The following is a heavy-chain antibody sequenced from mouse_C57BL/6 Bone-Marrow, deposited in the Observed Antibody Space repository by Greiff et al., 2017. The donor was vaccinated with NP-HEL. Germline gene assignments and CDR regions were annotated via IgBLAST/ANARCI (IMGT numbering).Heavy chain of an antibody. Sequence: VQLQQSGPELVKPGASVKISCKASGYSFTDYNMNWVKQSNGKSLEWIGVINPNYGTSSSNQQFKGKATLTVDQSSCTAYMQLNSLTSEDSAVYYCARGIYYDSPMDYWGQGTSVTVSS. CDR2: INPNYGTS. D-gene: IGHD2-4*01. CDR1: GYSFTDYN. V-gene: IGHV1-39*01. CDR3: ARGIYYDSPMDY. J-gene: IGHJ4*01.